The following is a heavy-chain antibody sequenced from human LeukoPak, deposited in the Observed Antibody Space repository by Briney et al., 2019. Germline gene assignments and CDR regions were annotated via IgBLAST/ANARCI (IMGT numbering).Heavy chain of an antibody. V-gene: IGHV1-69*05. CDR2: IVPIFGTA. Sequence: GASVKVSCKASGGTLSSYAISWVRQAPGQGLEWMGGIVPIFGTANYAQKFQGRVTITTDESTSTAYMELSSLRSEDTAVYYCASSPSVLGADYYYYYYMDVWGKGTTVTVSS. D-gene: IGHD1-26*01. CDR3: ASSPSVLGADYYYYYYMDV. J-gene: IGHJ6*03. CDR1: GGTLSSYA.